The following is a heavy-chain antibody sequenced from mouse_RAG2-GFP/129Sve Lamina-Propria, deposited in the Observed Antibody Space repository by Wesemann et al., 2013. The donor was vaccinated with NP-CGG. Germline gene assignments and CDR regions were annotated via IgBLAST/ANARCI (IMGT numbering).Heavy chain of an antibody. V-gene: IGHV5-6-2*01. CDR1: GFTFSSYA. Sequence: EVQLVESGGGLVKPGGSLKLSCAASGFTFSSYAMSWVRQTPEKRLEWVAAINSNGGSTYYPDTVKDRFTISRDNAKNTLYLQMSSLRSEDTALYYCARQKVYDYGFAYWGQGTLVTVSA. CDR3: ARQKVYDYGFAY. J-gene: IGHJ3*01. CDR2: INSNGGST. D-gene: IGHD2-4*01.